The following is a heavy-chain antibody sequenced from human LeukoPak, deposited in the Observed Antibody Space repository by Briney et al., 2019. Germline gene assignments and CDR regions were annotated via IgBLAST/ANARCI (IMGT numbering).Heavy chain of an antibody. CDR2: INPSGGST. Sequence: ASVKDSCKASGYTFTSYYMHWVRQAPGQGLEWMGMINPSGGSTSYAQKFQGRVTMTRDTSTSTVYMELSSLRSEDTAVYYCARDADTYYYDSSGYYYDWGQGTLVTVSS. V-gene: IGHV1-46*01. J-gene: IGHJ4*02. CDR1: GYTFTSYY. CDR3: ARDADTYYYDSSGYYYD. D-gene: IGHD3-22*01.